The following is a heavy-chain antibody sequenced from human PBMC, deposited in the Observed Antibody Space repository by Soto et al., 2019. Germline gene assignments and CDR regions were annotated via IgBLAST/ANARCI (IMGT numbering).Heavy chain of an antibody. CDR1: GGSMSSPNW. D-gene: IGHD3-10*01. Sequence: QVRLQESGPGLVKPSGTLSLTCLVSGGSMSSPNWWSWVRQAPGKGLEWIAEMHHSGATNYNPSLKSRVIISIDKSKNQSSLNLSSVTAADTAVYYCATGSLYYYGSGGMWDSWGRGALVTVSS. V-gene: IGHV4-4*02. CDR2: MHHSGAT. CDR3: ATGSLYYYGSGGMWDS. J-gene: IGHJ4*02.